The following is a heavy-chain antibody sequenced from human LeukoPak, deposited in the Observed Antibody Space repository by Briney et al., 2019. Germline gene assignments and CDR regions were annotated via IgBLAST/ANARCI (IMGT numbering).Heavy chain of an antibody. CDR1: GFTFDDYA. Sequence: GGSLRLSCAASGFTFDDYAMHWVRQAPGKGLEWVSGISWNSGSIGYADSVKGRFTISRDNAKNSLYLQMNSLRAEDTALYYYAKDISYYDSSGYYNYWGQGTLVTVSS. J-gene: IGHJ4*02. D-gene: IGHD3-22*01. CDR2: ISWNSGSI. CDR3: AKDISYYDSSGYYNY. V-gene: IGHV3-9*01.